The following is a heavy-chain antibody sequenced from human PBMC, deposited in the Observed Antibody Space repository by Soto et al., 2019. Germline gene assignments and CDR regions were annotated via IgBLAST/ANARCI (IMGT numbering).Heavy chain of an antibody. Sequence: ASLKVSCNASGYTFTSYGISWVLQAPGQGLEWMGWISAYNGNTNYAQKLQGRVTMTTDTSTSTAYMELRSLRSDDTAVYYCARDLGGYIVAVPAAMLPPDPSKQHDDAFDIWGQGTMVNVSS. D-gene: IGHD2-2*01. CDR3: ARDLGGYIVAVPAAMLPPDPSKQHDDAFDI. CDR2: ISAYNGNT. CDR1: GYTFTSYG. J-gene: IGHJ3*02. V-gene: IGHV1-18*01.